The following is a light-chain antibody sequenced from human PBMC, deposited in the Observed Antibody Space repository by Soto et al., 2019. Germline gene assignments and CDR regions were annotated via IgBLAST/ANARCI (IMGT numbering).Light chain of an antibody. Sequence: QSVLTQPASVSGSPGQSITISCTGSSSDIGTYNYLSWYQQHPGKAPKLMIYEVSARPSGISNRFSGSKSGNTASLTISGLQAEDEADYYCSSYTSSGTHWLFGGGTKLTVL. V-gene: IGLV2-14*01. CDR1: SSDIGTYNY. CDR2: EVS. CDR3: SSYTSSGTHWL. J-gene: IGLJ3*02.